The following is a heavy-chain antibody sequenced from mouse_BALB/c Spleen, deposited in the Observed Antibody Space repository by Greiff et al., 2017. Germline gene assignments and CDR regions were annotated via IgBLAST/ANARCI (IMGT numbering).Heavy chain of an antibody. CDR1: GDSITSGY. CDR3: ARRGDYGYAMDY. V-gene: IGHV3-8*02. J-gene: IGHJ4*01. CDR2: ISYSGST. D-gene: IGHD2-4*01. Sequence: EVHLVESGPSLVKPSQTLSLTCSVTGDSITSGYWNWIRKFPGNKLEYMGYISYSGSTYYNPSLKSRISITRDTSKNQYYLQLNSVTTEDTATYYCARRGDYGYAMDYWGQGTSVTVSS.